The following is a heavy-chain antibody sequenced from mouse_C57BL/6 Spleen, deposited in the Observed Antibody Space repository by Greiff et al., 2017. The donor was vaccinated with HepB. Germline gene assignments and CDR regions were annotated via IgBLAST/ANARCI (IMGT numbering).Heavy chain of an antibody. CDR2: IYPRDGST. V-gene: IGHV1-78*01. Sequence: QVQLKESDAELLKPGASVKISCKVSGYTFTDHTIHWMKQRPEQGLEWIGYIYPRDGSTNYNEKFKGKATLTADKSSSTAYMQLNSLTSEDSAVYFCARHGLYGNYGSYRYFDVWGTGTTVTVSS. CDR3: ARHGLYGNYGSYRYFDV. CDR1: GYTFTDHT. D-gene: IGHD2-1*01. J-gene: IGHJ1*03.